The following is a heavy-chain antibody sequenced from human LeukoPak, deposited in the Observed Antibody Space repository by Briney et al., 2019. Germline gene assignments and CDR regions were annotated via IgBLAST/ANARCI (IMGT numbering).Heavy chain of an antibody. J-gene: IGHJ4*02. V-gene: IGHV3-7*03. CDR1: GFSFNSYW. Sequence: GGSLRLSCAASGFSFNSYWMSWVRQAPGTGLEWVANIRQDGSERYYADSLKGRFTISRDNAKNSLYLQMNSLRAEDTALYHCARGVAAAGPNDYWGQGTLVTVSS. D-gene: IGHD6-13*01. CDR2: IRQDGSER. CDR3: ARGVAAAGPNDY.